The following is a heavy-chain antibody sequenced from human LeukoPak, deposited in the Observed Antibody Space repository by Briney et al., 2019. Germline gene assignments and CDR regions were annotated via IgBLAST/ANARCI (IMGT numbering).Heavy chain of an antibody. CDR1: GGSISSYY. D-gene: IGHD6-13*01. V-gene: IGHV4-59*01. CDR2: IYYSGTT. CDR3: ARGVYIAAAQYGY. J-gene: IGHJ4*02. Sequence: SATLSLTCTVSGGSISSYYWRWIRQPPGKGLEWIGYIYYSGTTNYNPSLKSRVTISVDTSKNQFSLKLSSVTAADTAVYYCARGVYIAAAQYGYWGQGTLVTVSS.